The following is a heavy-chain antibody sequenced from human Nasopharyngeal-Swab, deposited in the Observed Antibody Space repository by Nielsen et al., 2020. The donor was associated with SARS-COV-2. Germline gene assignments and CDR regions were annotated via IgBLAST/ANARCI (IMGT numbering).Heavy chain of an antibody. CDR3: AREGNCSGGSCYSYFDY. J-gene: IGHJ4*02. D-gene: IGHD2-15*01. CDR2: IYYSGST. Sequence: WIRPPPGKGLEWIGNIYYSGSTYYNPSLKSRVTISVDTSKNQFSLKLSSVTAADTAVYYCAREGNCSGGSCYSYFDYWGQGTLVTVSS. V-gene: IGHV4-30-4*01.